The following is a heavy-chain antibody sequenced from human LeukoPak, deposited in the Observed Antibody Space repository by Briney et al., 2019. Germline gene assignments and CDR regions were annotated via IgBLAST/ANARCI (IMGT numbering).Heavy chain of an antibody. Sequence: GGSLRLSCAASGFTFDDNGMSWVRQAPGKGLEWVSGINWNGGSTGYADSVKGRFTISRDNAKNSLYLQMNSLRAEDTALYYCARVTSGYLHDAFDIWGQGTMVTVSS. D-gene: IGHD2-21*02. CDR2: INWNGGST. J-gene: IGHJ3*02. CDR1: GFTFDDNG. CDR3: ARVTSGYLHDAFDI. V-gene: IGHV3-20*04.